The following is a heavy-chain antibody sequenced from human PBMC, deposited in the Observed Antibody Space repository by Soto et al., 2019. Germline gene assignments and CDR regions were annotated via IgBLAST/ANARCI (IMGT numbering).Heavy chain of an antibody. J-gene: IGHJ6*02. Sequence: EVQLLESGGGLVQSGGSLRLSCAASGFTFSSYAMTWVRQAPGKGLEWVSTISGSAGSTTYHAASVRGRFTMSRYNSKTTVSLQMNSLIPEDTAVYYCAKVIRPENTLYGMDVWGRGTTVTVSS. CDR2: ISGSAGSTT. CDR3: AKVIRPENTLYGMDV. CDR1: GFTFSSYA. D-gene: IGHD3-3*01. V-gene: IGHV3-23*01.